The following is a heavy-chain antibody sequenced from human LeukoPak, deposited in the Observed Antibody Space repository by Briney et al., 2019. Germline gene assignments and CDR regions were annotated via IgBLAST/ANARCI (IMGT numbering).Heavy chain of an antibody. CDR3: ARAYSSGWFPHFGDY. Sequence: SVKVSCKVSGGTFSTYALSWVRQALGQGLEWMGGIIPFSGTVNYAQKFQGRVTITADESTSTAYMALSSLRSEDTAIYYCARAYSSGWFPHFGDYWGQGTLVTVSS. CDR2: IIPFSGTV. D-gene: IGHD6-19*01. CDR1: GGTFSTYA. V-gene: IGHV1-69*01. J-gene: IGHJ4*02.